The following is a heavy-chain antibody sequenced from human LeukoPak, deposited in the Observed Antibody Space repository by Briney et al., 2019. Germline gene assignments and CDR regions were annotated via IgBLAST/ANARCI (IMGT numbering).Heavy chain of an antibody. J-gene: IGHJ5*02. V-gene: IGHV4-38-2*02. CDR2: IYHSGST. CDR1: GYSISSGYY. CDR3: ARPGEYSSSSEGWFDP. Sequence: PSETLSLTCTVSGYSISSGYYWGWIRQPPGKGLEWIGSIYHSGSTYYNPSLKSRVTISVDTSKNQFSLKLSSVTAADTAVYYCARPGEYSSSSEGWFDPWGQGTLVTVSS. D-gene: IGHD6-6*01.